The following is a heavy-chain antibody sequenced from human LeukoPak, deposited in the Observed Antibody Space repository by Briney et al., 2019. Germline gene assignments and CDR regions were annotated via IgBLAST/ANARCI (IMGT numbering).Heavy chain of an antibody. CDR2: ISGSGGST. J-gene: IGHJ3*02. Sequence: GGSLRLSCAASGFTFSSYAMSWVRQAPGKGLEWVSAISGSGGSTYYADSVKGRFTISRDNSKNSLYLQMNSLRAEDTAVYYCARSHLNRRVPVEMATPEAFDIWGQGTMVTVSS. V-gene: IGHV3-23*01. CDR3: ARSHLNRRVPVEMATPEAFDI. D-gene: IGHD5-24*01. CDR1: GFTFSSYA.